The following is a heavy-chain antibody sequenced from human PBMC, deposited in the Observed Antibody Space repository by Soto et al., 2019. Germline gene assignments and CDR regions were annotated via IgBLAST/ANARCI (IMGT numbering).Heavy chain of an antibody. CDR1: GFTFSSYS. CDR3: ARESGWYYDDYYYGYGMDV. J-gene: IGHJ6*02. Sequence: GGSLRLSCAASGFTFSSYSMNWVRQAPGKGLEWVSSISSSSSYIYYADSVKGRFTISRDNAKNSLYLQMNSLRAEDTAVYYCARESGWYYDDYYYGYGMDVWGQGTTVTVSS. V-gene: IGHV3-21*01. D-gene: IGHD6-19*01. CDR2: ISSSSSYI.